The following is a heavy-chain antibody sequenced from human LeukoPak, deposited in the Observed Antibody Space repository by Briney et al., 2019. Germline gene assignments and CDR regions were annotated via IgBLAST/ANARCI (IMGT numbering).Heavy chain of an antibody. CDR1: GFTFSSYA. D-gene: IGHD4-17*01. V-gene: IGHV3-23*01. J-gene: IGHJ4*02. CDR2: FHGSGGNT. CDR3: AKGSRGDYDSHFDY. Sequence: GGSLRLSCAASGFTFSSYAMSWVRQAPGKGLEWVSTFHGSGGNTHYADSVKGRFTISRDDSENTLYLQMNSLRAEDAAVYYCAKGSRGDYDSHFDYWGRGALVTVSS.